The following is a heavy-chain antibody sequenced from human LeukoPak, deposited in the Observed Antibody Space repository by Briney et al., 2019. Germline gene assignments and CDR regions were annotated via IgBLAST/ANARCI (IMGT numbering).Heavy chain of an antibody. CDR3: ARATVTADYFDY. Sequence: SETLSLTCTVSGGSISTYYWSWIRQPPGKGLEWIGNIYYSGSTNYNPSLKSRVTISVDTSKNHFSLKLSSVTAADTAVYYCARATVTADYFDYWGQGTLVAVSS. CDR1: GGSISTYY. J-gene: IGHJ4*02. D-gene: IGHD2-21*02. CDR2: IYYSGST. V-gene: IGHV4-59*01.